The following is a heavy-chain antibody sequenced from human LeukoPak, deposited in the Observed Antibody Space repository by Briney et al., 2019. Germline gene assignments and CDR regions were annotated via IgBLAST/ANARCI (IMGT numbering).Heavy chain of an antibody. D-gene: IGHD3-22*01. J-gene: IGHJ6*02. CDR1: GGSISSHS. V-gene: IGHV4-59*11. CDR3: ARDQNYDSSGSFGMDV. Sequence: SETLSLTCTVSGGSISSHSWSWIRQPPGKGLEWIGNIYYSGSIKYNPSLKSRVTTSVDTSKNQFSLKLSSVTAADTVVYYCARDQNYDSSGSFGMDVWGQGTTVTVSS. CDR2: IYYSGSI.